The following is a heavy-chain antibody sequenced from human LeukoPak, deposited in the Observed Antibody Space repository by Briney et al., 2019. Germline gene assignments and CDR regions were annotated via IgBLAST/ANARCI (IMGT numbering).Heavy chain of an antibody. D-gene: IGHD5-18*01. J-gene: IGHJ4*02. CDR1: GFTFNHYE. Sequence: GGSLRLSCAASGFTFNHYEMNWVRLAPGKGLEWVSYISSSSGIIYYADSVKGRFTISRDNAKNALHLQMSSLRAEDTVRYYCARLHVRGYRYGFDFWGQGTLVTVSS. V-gene: IGHV3-48*03. CDR2: ISSSSGII. CDR3: ARLHVRGYRYGFDF.